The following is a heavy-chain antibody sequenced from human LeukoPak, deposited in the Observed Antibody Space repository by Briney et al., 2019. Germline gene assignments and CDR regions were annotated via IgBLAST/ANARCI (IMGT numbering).Heavy chain of an antibody. Sequence: SETLSLTCTVSGGSISSASYFWGWIRQHPGKGLEWIGTIYYSGSTNYNASLKSRVTMSGDPSRSQFSLRLSSVNAADTAVYYCAKAGARYSDSSGLYAFDFWGRGTMVTVSS. V-gene: IGHV4-39*01. CDR2: IYYSGST. CDR1: GGSISSASYF. D-gene: IGHD3-22*01. CDR3: AKAGARYSDSSGLYAFDF. J-gene: IGHJ3*01.